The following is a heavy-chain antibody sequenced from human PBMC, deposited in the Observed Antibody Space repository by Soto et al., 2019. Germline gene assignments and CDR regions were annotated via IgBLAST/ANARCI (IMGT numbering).Heavy chain of an antibody. CDR1: GFTFSSYG. V-gene: IGHV3-33*01. CDR3: ARDRRGYSYGLYYFDY. D-gene: IGHD5-18*01. CDR2: IWYDGSNK. J-gene: IGHJ4*02. Sequence: QVQLVESGGGVVQPGRSLRLSCAASGFTFSSYGMHWVRQAPGKGLEWVAVIWYDGSNKYYADSVKGRFTISRDNSKNTLYLQMKSLRAEDTAVYYWARDRRGYSYGLYYFDYWAREPWSPSPQ.